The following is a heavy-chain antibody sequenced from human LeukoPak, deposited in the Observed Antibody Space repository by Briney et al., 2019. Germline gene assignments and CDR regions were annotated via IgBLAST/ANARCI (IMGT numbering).Heavy chain of an antibody. CDR3: ARHLYDFWSKTVYYFDY. CDR1: GYSISSGYY. CDR2: IYHSGST. Sequence: PSETLSLTCAVSGYSISSGYYWGWIRQPPGKGLEWIGSIYHSGSTYYNPSLKSRVTISVDTSKNPFSLKLSSVTAADTAVYYCARHLYDFWSKTVYYFDYWGQGTLVTVSS. V-gene: IGHV4-38-2*01. J-gene: IGHJ4*02. D-gene: IGHD3-3*01.